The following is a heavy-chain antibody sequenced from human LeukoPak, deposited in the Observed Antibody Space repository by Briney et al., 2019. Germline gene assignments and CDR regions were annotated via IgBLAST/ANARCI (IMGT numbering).Heavy chain of an antibody. V-gene: IGHV1-69*04. CDR2: IIPILGIA. D-gene: IGHD3-22*01. J-gene: IGHJ1*01. Sequence: SVKVSCKASGGTFSSYAISWVRQAPGQGLEWMGRIIPILGIANYAQKFQGRVTITADKSASTAYMELSSLRSEDTAVYYCAIIINPDKYSSGYYTEYFQHWGQGTLVTVSS. CDR1: GGTFSSYA. CDR3: AIIINPDKYSSGYYTEYFQH.